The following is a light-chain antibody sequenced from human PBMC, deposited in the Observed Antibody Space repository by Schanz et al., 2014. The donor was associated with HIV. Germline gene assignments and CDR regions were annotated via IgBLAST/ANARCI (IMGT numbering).Light chain of an antibody. V-gene: IGLV2-8*01. CDR3: SSYAGSNNFWV. Sequence: QSALTQPASVSGSPGQSITISCTGTSSDVGGYKFVSWYQQHPGKAPKLLLYDVSIRVRPSGVPDRFSGSKSGNTASLTVSGLQAEDEGDYYCSSYAGSNNFWVFGGGTKLTVL. CDR2: DVS. CDR1: SSDVGGYKF. J-gene: IGLJ3*02.